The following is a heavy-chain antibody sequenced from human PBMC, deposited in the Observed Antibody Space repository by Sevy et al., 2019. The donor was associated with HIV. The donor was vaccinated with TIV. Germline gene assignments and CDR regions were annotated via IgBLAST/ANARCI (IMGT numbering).Heavy chain of an antibody. CDR1: GYTFTSYG. V-gene: IGHV1-18*01. Sequence: ASVKVSCKASGYTFTSYGISWVRQAPGQGLEWMGWISAYNGNTNYAQTLQGRVTMTTDTSTSTAYMELRSLRSDDTAVYYCARGGDYDYIWGNFDYWGQGTLVTVSS. D-gene: IGHD3-16*01. J-gene: IGHJ4*02. CDR3: ARGGDYDYIWGNFDY. CDR2: ISAYNGNT.